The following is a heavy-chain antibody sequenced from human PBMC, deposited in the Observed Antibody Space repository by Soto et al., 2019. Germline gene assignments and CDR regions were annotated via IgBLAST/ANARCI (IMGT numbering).Heavy chain of an antibody. CDR1: GDSIMRDSYD. J-gene: IGHJ4*02. Sequence: QVQLLESGPGLVTPSQTLSLSFTVSGDSIMRDSYDRNWIRQHPEKGLEWLGYIYYSGTTAYNPSLKTRVTIAPDASMNQFSLDMSSVTDADTAVSYCAGGFDSVQFYALESWVQGTKVPVST. V-gene: IGHV4-31*03. D-gene: IGHD2-2*01. CDR2: IYYSGTT. CDR3: AGGFDSVQFYALES.